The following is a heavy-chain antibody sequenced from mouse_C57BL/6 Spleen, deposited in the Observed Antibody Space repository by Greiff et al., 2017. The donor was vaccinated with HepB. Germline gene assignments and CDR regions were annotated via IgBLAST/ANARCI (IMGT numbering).Heavy chain of an antibody. D-gene: IGHD2-1*01. CDR3: ARYGNYVLGYFDY. CDR2: IYPGSGST. V-gene: IGHV1-55*01. Sequence: VQLQQPGAELVKPGASVKMSCKASGYTFTSYWITWVKQRPGQGLEWIGDIYPGSGSTNYNEKFKSKATLTVDTSSSTAYMQLSSLTSEDSAVYYCARYGNYVLGYFDYWGQGTTLTVSS. CDR1: GYTFTSYW. J-gene: IGHJ2*01.